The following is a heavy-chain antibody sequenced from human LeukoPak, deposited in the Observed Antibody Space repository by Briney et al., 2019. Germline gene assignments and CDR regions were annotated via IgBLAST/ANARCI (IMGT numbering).Heavy chain of an antibody. J-gene: IGHJ4*02. V-gene: IGHV2-5*01. Sequence: ESGPTLVKPTQTLTLTCTFSGFSLSTSGVGVGWIRQPPGKALEWLALIYWNNDKRYSPSLKGRLTITKDTSKNQVVLTMTNMDPVDTATYYCAYSLKADYCGGDCYNTYYFDYWGQGTLVTVSS. CDR2: IYWNNDK. CDR3: AYSLKADYCGGDCYNTYYFDY. D-gene: IGHD2-21*01. CDR1: GFSLSTSGVG.